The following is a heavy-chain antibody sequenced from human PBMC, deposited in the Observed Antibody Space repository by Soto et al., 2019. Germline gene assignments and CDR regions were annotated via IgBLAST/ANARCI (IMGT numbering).Heavy chain of an antibody. V-gene: IGHV1-69*13. J-gene: IGHJ4*02. Sequence: ASVKVSCKASGGTFNKYTIDWVRQAPGQGLEWMGGIIPLFGTANYAQKFQGRVTITADEAATTAYMELSSLRSEDTAVYYCARQFDYDTSGYYYAYWGQGTLVTVSS. D-gene: IGHD3-22*01. CDR1: GGTFNKYT. CDR3: ARQFDYDTSGYYYAY. CDR2: IIPLFGTA.